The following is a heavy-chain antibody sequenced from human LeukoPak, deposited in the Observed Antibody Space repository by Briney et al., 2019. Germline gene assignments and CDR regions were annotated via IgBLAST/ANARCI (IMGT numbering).Heavy chain of an antibody. Sequence: GGSLRLSCAASGFTFSSYAMSWVRQAPGKGLEWVSAISGSGGSTYYADSVKGRFTISRDNSKNTLYLQMNSLRAEDTAVYYCAKVSGWYGRLYYFDYWGQGTLVTVSS. CDR1: GFTFSSYA. J-gene: IGHJ4*02. D-gene: IGHD6-19*01. CDR3: AKVSGWYGRLYYFDY. CDR2: ISGSGGST. V-gene: IGHV3-23*01.